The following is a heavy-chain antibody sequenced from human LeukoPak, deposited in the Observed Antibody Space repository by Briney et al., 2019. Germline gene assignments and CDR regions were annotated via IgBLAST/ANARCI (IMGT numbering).Heavy chain of an antibody. V-gene: IGHV1-69*13. Sequence: ASVKVSCKASGGTFSSYAISWVRQAPGQGLEWMGGIIPIFGTANYAQKFQGRVTITADESTSTAYMELSSLRSEDTAVYYCASSLSSSSGAFDYWGQGTLVTVSS. CDR3: ASSLSSSSGAFDY. J-gene: IGHJ4*02. CDR1: GGTFSSYA. CDR2: IIPIFGTA. D-gene: IGHD6-6*01.